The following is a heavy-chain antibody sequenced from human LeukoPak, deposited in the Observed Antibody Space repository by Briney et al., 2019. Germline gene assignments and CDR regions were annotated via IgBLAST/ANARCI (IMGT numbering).Heavy chain of an antibody. J-gene: IGHJ5*02. Sequence: SETLSLTCTVSGGSISSYYWSWIRQPPGKGLELIGYIYYSGSTNYKPSLKSRVTISVDTSKNQFSLKLSSVTAADTAVYYCARGDYYYDSSGYAAWGQGTLVTVSS. CDR3: ARGDYYYDSSGYAA. V-gene: IGHV4-59*01. D-gene: IGHD3-22*01. CDR1: GGSISSYY. CDR2: IYYSGST.